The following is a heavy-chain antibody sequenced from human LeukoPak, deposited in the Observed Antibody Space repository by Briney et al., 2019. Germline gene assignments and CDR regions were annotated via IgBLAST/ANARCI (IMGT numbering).Heavy chain of an antibody. V-gene: IGHV3-74*01. J-gene: IGHJ4*02. CDR2: INGGVSRK. Sequence: GGSLRLSCAASGFTFSRYWMYWVRQAPGKGLGWVSGINGGVSRKTYADSVKGRFTISRDNVKNTVYLQMNSLRAEDTAVYYFVRVTTTLDYWGQGALVTVSS. CDR3: VRVTTTLDY. D-gene: IGHD1-14*01. CDR1: GFTFSRYW.